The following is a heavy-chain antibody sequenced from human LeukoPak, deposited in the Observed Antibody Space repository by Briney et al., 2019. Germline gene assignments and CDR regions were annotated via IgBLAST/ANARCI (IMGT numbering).Heavy chain of an antibody. CDR3: ARRSVTSSWFPYGMDV. J-gene: IGHJ6*02. V-gene: IGHV3-33*01. CDR2: IWYDGSNK. Sequence: PGGSLRLSCAASGFTFSSYGMHWVRQAPGKGLEWLAVIWYDGSNKYYADSVKGRFTISRDNSKNTVYLQMNSLRVEDTAIYYCARRSVTSSWFPYGMDVWGQGTLVTVSS. CDR1: GFTFSSYG. D-gene: IGHD6-13*01.